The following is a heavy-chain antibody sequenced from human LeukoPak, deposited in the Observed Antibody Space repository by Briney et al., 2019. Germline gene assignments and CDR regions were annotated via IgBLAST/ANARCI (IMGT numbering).Heavy chain of an antibody. CDR1: GYTFTSFG. CDR3: GRAKRYHYDSSGSQSFYFDY. CDR2: ISAFNGYT. D-gene: IGHD3-22*01. V-gene: IGHV1-18*01. J-gene: IGHJ4*02. Sequence: ASVKVSCKASGYTFTSFGISWVRQAPGQGLEWMGWISAFNGYTNYAQKLQGRVSMTTDTSTGTAYMELTSLRSDDTAVYYCGRAKRYHYDSSGSQSFYFDYWGQGTLATVSS.